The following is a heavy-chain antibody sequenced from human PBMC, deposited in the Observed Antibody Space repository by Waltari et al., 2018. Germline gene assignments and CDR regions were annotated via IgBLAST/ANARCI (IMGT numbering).Heavy chain of an antibody. CDR1: GFTFSSYA. Sequence: EVQLLESGGGLVQPGGSLRLSCAASGFTFSSYAMSWVRQAPGKGLEWVSVIYSGGSTYYADSVKGRFTISRDNSKNTLYLQMNSLRAEDTAVYYCARPWRAAFDIWGQGTMVTVSS. V-gene: IGHV3-23*03. CDR3: ARPWRAAFDI. CDR2: IYSGGST. J-gene: IGHJ3*02. D-gene: IGHD3-3*01.